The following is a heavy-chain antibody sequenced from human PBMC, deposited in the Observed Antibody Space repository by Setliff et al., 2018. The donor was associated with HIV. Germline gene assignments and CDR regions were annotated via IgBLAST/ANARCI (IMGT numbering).Heavy chain of an antibody. D-gene: IGHD3-3*01. Sequence: PGGSLRLFCTASGFTFSNYWMSWVRQAPGKGREWVANINQDGSEKYYLVSVKGRFTISRDNAKTSLYLQINSLRAEDTAVYFCARWGDTPTFYNFWSGYYFDYWGQGALVTVSS. V-gene: IGHV3-7*01. CDR3: ARWGDTPTFYNFWSGYYFDY. J-gene: IGHJ4*02. CDR1: GFTFSNYW. CDR2: INQDGSEK.